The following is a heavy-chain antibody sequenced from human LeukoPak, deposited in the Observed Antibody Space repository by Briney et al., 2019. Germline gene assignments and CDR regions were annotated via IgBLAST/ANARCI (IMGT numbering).Heavy chain of an antibody. V-gene: IGHV1-46*01. CDR1: GYTFTSYY. D-gene: IGHD6-13*01. J-gene: IGHJ4*02. Sequence: EASVKVSCKASGYTFTSYYMHWVRQAPGQGLEWMGIIKPSGGSTSYAQKFQGRVTMTRDTSTSTVYMELSSLRSEDTAVYYCARTPKVAAGSLVLAYWGQGTLVTVSS. CDR3: ARTPKVAAGSLVLAY. CDR2: IKPSGGST.